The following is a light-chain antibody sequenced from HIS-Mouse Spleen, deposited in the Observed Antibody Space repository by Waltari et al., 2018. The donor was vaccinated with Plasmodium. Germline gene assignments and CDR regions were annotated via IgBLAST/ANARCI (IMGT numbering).Light chain of an antibody. V-gene: IGLV1-44*01. CDR3: AAWDDSLNGPV. CDR2: SNK. CDR1: SSNLGSNT. J-gene: IGLJ2*01. Sequence: QSVLTQPPSASGTPGQRVTISCSGSSSNLGSNTLTWYQQLPGTAPKLLIYSNKQRPSGVPDRFSGSKSGTSASLAISGLQSEDEADYYCAAWDDSLNGPVFGGGTKLTVL.